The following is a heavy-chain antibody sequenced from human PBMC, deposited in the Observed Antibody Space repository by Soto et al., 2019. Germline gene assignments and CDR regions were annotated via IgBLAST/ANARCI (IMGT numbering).Heavy chain of an antibody. D-gene: IGHD2-15*01. V-gene: IGHV4-39*01. Sequence: QVRLQESGPGLVKPSETLSLTCTVSGDSICSVKYHWGWIRQSPGKGLEWIGSMYSTGSTQYNPSLNSRVTMSVDQSTNQFCLKLRSVTAADTAIYYGARRPVRGGNSGVGFDPWGQGTLVTVSS. CDR2: MYSTGST. CDR3: ARRPVRGGNSGVGFDP. CDR1: GDSICSVKYH. J-gene: IGHJ5*02.